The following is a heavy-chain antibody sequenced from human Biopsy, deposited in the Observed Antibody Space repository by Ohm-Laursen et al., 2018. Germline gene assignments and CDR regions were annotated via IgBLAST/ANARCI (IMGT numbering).Heavy chain of an antibody. V-gene: IGHV4-34*01. J-gene: IGHJ6*02. D-gene: IGHD3-10*01. Sequence: SQTLSLTWSVSGKSFSGYFWTWIRQPPGKGLKWIGEVNDSGTTNYNPSLKSRLTVSVDTTRKQFSLKLTSVTAADTALYYCARLGDFHGSGIYGLDVWGRGTLVTVSS. CDR3: ARLGDFHGSGIYGLDV. CDR2: VNDSGTT. CDR1: GKSFSGYF.